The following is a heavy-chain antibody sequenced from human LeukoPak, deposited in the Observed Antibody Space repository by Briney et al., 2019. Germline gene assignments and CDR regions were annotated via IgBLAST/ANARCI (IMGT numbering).Heavy chain of an antibody. CDR1: GESLNSYY. CDR2: IYESGTT. V-gene: IGHV4-34*01. CDR3: ARGAWATRLAS. J-gene: IGHJ4*02. D-gene: IGHD2-15*01. Sequence: PSETLSLTCAVYGESLNSYYWSWVRQPPGEGLEWIGEIYESGTTKYNPSLKSQVAISMVPSKQQFSLRLSSVTAADTAVYYCARGAWATRLASWGLGTPVIVSS.